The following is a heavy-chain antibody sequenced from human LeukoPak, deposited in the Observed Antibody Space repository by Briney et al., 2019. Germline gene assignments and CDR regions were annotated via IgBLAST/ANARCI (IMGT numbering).Heavy chain of an antibody. CDR3: ARLETSGYAYAPFDY. V-gene: IGHV1-2*02. CDR2: INPNSGGT. J-gene: IGHJ4*02. Sequence: ASVKVSCKASGYTFTGYYMHWVRQAPGQGLEWMGWINPNSGGTNYAQKLQGRVTMTRDTSISTAYMELSRLKASATAMYYCARLETSGYAYAPFDYWGQGTLVTVSS. D-gene: IGHD5-12*01. CDR1: GYTFTGYY.